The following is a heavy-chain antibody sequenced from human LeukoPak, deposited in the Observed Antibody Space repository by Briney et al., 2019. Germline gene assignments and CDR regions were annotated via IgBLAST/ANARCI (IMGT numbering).Heavy chain of an antibody. CDR3: ARIYLKQASAS. CDR2: INQDGSEK. CDR1: GFTFTSYW. Sequence: GGSLRLSCAASGFTFTSYWMSWVRQAPGKGLEWVANINQDGSEKYYVDSVKGRFTISRDNAKNSLYLQMNSLRAEDTAVYYCARIYLKQASASWGQGTLVTVSS. J-gene: IGHJ5*02. V-gene: IGHV3-7*01. D-gene: IGHD3-10*01.